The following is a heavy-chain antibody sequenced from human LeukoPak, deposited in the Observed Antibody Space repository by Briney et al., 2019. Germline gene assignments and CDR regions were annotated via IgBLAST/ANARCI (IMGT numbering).Heavy chain of an antibody. J-gene: IGHJ4*02. CDR2: IYYSGST. V-gene: IGHV4-31*03. CDR1: GGSISSGGYY. D-gene: IGHD3-3*01. CDR3: ASTIFGVVPLYGFDY. Sequence: SGTLSLTCTVSGGSISSGGYYWSWIRQHPGKGLEWIGYIYYSGSTYYNPSLKSRVTISVDTSKNQFSLKLSSVTAADTAVYYCASTIFGVVPLYGFDYWGQGTLVTVSS.